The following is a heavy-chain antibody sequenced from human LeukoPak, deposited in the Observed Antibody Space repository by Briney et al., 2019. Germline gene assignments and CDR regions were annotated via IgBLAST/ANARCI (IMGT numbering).Heavy chain of an antibody. D-gene: IGHD3-10*01. V-gene: IGHV1-18*01. J-gene: IGHJ4*02. CDR1: GYTFTSYG. CDR2: ISAYNGNT. Sequence: GASVKVSCKASGYTFTSYGISWVRQAPGQGLEWMGWISAYNGNTNYAQKLQGRVTMTTDTSTSTAYMELRSLRSDDTAVYYCARSTRYYYGSGSIFDYWGQGTLVTVSS. CDR3: ARSTRYYYGSGSIFDY.